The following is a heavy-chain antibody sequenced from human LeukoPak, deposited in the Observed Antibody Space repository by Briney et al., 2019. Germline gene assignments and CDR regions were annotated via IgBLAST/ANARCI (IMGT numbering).Heavy chain of an antibody. CDR3: ARAVYYYDSSGYYRSDAFDI. J-gene: IGHJ3*02. D-gene: IGHD3-22*01. CDR1: GGSISSSSYY. V-gene: IGHV4-39*07. Sequence: SETLSLTCTVSGGSISSSSYYWGWIRQPPGKGLEWIGSIYYIGSTYYNPSLKSRVTISVDTSKNQFSLKLSSVIAADTAVYYCARAVYYYDSSGYYRSDAFDIWGQGTMVTVSS. CDR2: IYYIGST.